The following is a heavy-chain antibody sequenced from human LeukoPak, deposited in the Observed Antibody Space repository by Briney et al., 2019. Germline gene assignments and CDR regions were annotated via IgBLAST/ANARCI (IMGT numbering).Heavy chain of an antibody. CDR2: ISGRGGST. V-gene: IGHV3-23*01. D-gene: IGHD4-17*01. Sequence: GGSLRLSCAASGFTFRSYAMTWVRQAPGKGLEWVSGISGRGGSTYYADSVKGRFTISGDNSKNTLFLQMNSLRAEDTAVYYCAKDPYGDYVRYFDYWGQGTLVTVSS. CDR3: AKDPYGDYVRYFDY. CDR1: GFTFRSYA. J-gene: IGHJ4*02.